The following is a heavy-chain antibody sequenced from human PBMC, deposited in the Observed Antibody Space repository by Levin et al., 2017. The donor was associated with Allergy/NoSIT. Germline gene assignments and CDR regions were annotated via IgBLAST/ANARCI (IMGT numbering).Heavy chain of an antibody. CDR1: GYTFTGYY. J-gene: IGHJ6*02. D-gene: IGHD6-13*01. CDR2: INPNSGGT. Sequence: ASVKVSCKASGYTFTGYYMHWVRQAPGQGLEWMGWINPNSGGTNYAQKFQGWVTMTRDTSISTAYMELSRLRSDDTAVYYCARDPIAAAGTPYYYGMDVWGQGTTVTVSS. CDR3: ARDPIAAAGTPYYYGMDV. V-gene: IGHV1-2*04.